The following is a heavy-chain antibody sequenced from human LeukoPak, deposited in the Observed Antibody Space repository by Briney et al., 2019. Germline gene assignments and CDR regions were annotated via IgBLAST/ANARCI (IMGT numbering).Heavy chain of an antibody. CDR1: GGSISSYY. J-gene: IGHJ4*02. CDR2: IYYSGST. V-gene: IGHV4-59*08. D-gene: IGHD3-22*01. Sequence: PSETLPLTCTVSGGSISSYYWSWIRQPPGKGLEWIGYIYYSGSTNYNPSLKSRVTISVDTSKNQFSLKLSSVTAADTAVYYCARSYYDQPCDYWGQGTLVTVSS. CDR3: ARSYYDQPCDY.